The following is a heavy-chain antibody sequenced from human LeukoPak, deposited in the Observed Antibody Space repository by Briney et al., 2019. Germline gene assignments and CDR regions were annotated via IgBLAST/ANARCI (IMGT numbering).Heavy chain of an antibody. V-gene: IGHV1-18*01. CDR1: GYTFTSYG. J-gene: IGHJ4*02. D-gene: IGHD6-13*01. CDR2: ISAYNGNT. CDR3: ARVSLGAAGRADY. Sequence: GASVKVSCKASGYTFTSYGISWVRQAPGHGREWMGWISAYNGNTNYAQKLQGRVTMTTDPSTSTASMELRSLRSDDTAVYYCARVSLGAAGRADYWGQGTLVTVSS.